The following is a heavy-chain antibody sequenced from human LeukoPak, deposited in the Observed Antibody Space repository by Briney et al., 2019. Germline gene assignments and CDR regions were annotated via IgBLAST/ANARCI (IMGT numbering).Heavy chain of an antibody. J-gene: IGHJ4*02. CDR1: GYTFTSYD. CDR2: MNPNSGNT. CDR3: ARALMKQLAPVY. D-gene: IGHD6-13*01. V-gene: IGHV1-8*01. Sequence: ATVKVSCKASGYTFTSYDINWVRQATGQGLEWMGWMNPNSGNTGYAQKFQGRVTMTRNTSISTAYMELSSLRSEDTAVYYCARALMKQLAPVYWGQGTLVTVSS.